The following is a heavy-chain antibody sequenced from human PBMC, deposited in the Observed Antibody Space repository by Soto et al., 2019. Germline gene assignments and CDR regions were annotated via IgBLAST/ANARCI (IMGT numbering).Heavy chain of an antibody. CDR1: GFTFSSYG. J-gene: IGHJ4*02. CDR3: AKEGDSSGSYYFDY. CDR2: ISYDGSNK. D-gene: IGHD3-22*01. V-gene: IGHV3-30*18. Sequence: PGGSLRLSCAASGFTFSSYGMHWVRQAPGKGLEWVAVISYDGSNKYYADSVKGRFTISRDNSKNTLYLQMNSLKAEDTAVYYCAKEGDSSGSYYFDYWGQGTLVTVSS.